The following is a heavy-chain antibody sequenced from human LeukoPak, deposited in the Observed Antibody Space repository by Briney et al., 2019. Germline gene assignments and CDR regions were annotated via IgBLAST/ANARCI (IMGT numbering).Heavy chain of an antibody. CDR1: GDSVSSNSAA. CDR2: TYYRSKWYN. J-gene: IGHJ5*02. Sequence: SQTLSLTCAISGDSVSSNSAAWNWIRQSPSRGLEWLGRTYYRSKWYNDYAESVKSRITINPDTSKNQLSLQLNSVTPEDTAIYYCVRALVGGTYSSWFDPWGQGTLVTVSS. V-gene: IGHV6-1*01. D-gene: IGHD1-26*01. CDR3: VRALVGGTYSSWFDP.